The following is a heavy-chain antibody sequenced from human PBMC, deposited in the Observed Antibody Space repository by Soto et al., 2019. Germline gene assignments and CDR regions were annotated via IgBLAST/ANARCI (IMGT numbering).Heavy chain of an antibody. D-gene: IGHD3-22*01. CDR2: ISYDGSNK. V-gene: IGHV3-30-3*01. J-gene: IGHJ4*02. CDR1: GFTFSNYA. CDR3: ARDRDYYDSSGHLY. Sequence: QVQLVESGGGVVQPGRSLRLSCAASGFTFSNYAMHWVRQAPGKGLKWVAVISYDGSNKFYADSVKGRFTISRDNSKNTLYLQMNSLRAEDTAVYYCARDRDYYDSSGHLYWGQGTLVTVSS.